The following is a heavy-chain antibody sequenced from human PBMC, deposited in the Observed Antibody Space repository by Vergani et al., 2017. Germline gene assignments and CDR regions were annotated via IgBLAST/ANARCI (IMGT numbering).Heavy chain of an antibody. Sequence: QLVQSGAEVKKPGASVKVSCKVSGYTLTELSMHWVRQARGQRLEWIGWIVVGSGNTNYAQKFQERVTITRDMSTSTAYMELSSLRSEDTAVYYCAAVSDGGIAAACNYWGQGTLVTVSS. CDR2: IVVGSGNT. D-gene: IGHD6-13*01. J-gene: IGHJ4*02. V-gene: IGHV1-58*02. CDR1: GYTLTELS. CDR3: AAVSDGGIAAACNY.